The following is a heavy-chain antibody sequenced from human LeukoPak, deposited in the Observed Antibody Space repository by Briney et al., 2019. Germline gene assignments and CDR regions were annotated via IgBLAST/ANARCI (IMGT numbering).Heavy chain of an antibody. D-gene: IGHD3-22*01. Sequence: GASVKVSCKASGYTFTSYDINWVRQATGQGLEWMGWMNPNSGNTGYAQKFQGRVTITRNTSISTAYMGLSSLRSEDTAVYYCARAKYYDSSGYPPDYWGQGTLVTVSS. CDR1: GYTFTSYD. V-gene: IGHV1-8*03. CDR2: MNPNSGNT. J-gene: IGHJ4*02. CDR3: ARAKYYDSSGYPPDY.